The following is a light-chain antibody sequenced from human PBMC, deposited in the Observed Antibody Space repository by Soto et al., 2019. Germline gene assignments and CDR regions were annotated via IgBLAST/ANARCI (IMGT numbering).Light chain of an antibody. V-gene: IGKV4-1*01. CDR3: QQYYTTPYT. CDR1: YSDLYSSINKKY. CDR2: WAS. J-gene: IGKJ2*01. Sequence: DIVMAQSPDSLAVSLGERATINCKSSYSDLYSSINKKYLAWYQQKPGQPPKLLIYWASTRESGVPDRFSGSESGTDFTLTISSLQAEDVAVYYCQQYYTTPYTFGQGTKLEIK.